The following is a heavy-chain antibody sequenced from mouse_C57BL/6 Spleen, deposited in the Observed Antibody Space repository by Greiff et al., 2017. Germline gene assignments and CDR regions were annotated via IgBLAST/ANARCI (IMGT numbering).Heavy chain of an antibody. J-gene: IGHJ3*01. CDR2: ITPSSGYT. D-gene: IGHD2-2*01. Sequence: VQLQQSGAELARPGASVKMSCKASGYTFTSYTMHWVKQRPGQGLAWIGYITPSSGYTKYNQKFKDKATLTADKSSSTAYMQLNMLTSEDSAVYYCAREVYYGYDVAWLTYWGKGTLVTVAA. CDR3: AREVYYGYDVAWLTY. CDR1: GYTFTSYT. V-gene: IGHV1-4*01.